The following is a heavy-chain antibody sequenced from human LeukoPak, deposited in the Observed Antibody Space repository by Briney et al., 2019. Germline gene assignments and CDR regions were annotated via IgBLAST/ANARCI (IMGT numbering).Heavy chain of an antibody. CDR3: ARNQQLGGHSYYYYGMDV. D-gene: IGHD3-16*01. CDR1: GFTSIAYA. V-gene: IGHV3-23*01. Sequence: GGSLRLSCVGSGFTSIAYALTWARQAPGKGLEWVSGISGGGVTTYYADSVKGRFAISRDNSKNTLYLQMNSLRADDTAIYYCARNQQLGGHSYYYYGMDVWGQGTTVTVSS. CDR2: ISGGGVTT. J-gene: IGHJ6*02.